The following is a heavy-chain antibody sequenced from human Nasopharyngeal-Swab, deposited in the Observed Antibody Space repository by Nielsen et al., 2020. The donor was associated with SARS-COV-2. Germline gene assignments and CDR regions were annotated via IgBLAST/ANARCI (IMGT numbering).Heavy chain of an antibody. Sequence: GSLRLSCVVFGGSLTSSYWGWFRRPPGKGLEWIAEFNHRENTHYNPSLKSRVTMSVDTSKNQFSLRLSSVTAADTAVYYCARGLSGVVPAPILGLGPFYSYYYMDVWGKGTTVTVSS. CDR3: ARGLSGVVPAPILGLGPFYSYYYMDV. CDR1: GGSLTSSY. J-gene: IGHJ6*03. CDR2: FNHRENT. V-gene: IGHV4-34*01. D-gene: IGHD2-2*01.